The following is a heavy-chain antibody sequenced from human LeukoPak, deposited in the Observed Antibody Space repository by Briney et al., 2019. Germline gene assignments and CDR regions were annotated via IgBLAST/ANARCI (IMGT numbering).Heavy chain of an antibody. CDR1: GFTFNNYA. Sequence: GGSLRLSCAASGFTFNNYAMHWVRQAPGKGLEYVSAVSINGGNKHYANSVKGRFTISRDNSKNILWLQMSSLRTEDTAVYYCARGGVTIFGVVPDVWGQGSTVTVSS. CDR3: ARGGVTIFGVVPDV. J-gene: IGHJ6*02. D-gene: IGHD3-3*01. CDR2: VSINGGNK. V-gene: IGHV3-64*01.